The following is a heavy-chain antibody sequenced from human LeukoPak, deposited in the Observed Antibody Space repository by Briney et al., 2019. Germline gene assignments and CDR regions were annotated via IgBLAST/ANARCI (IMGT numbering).Heavy chain of an antibody. V-gene: IGHV4-31*03. CDR2: IYYSGST. CDR1: GGPISSGGYY. J-gene: IGHJ4*02. Sequence: SETLSLTCTVSGGPISSGGYYWRWIRQHPGKGLEWIGYIYYSGSTYYNPSLKSRVTISVDTSKDQFSLKLSSVTAADTAVYYCARALSTVVTRRLFDYWGQGTLVTVSS. D-gene: IGHD4-17*01. CDR3: ARALSTVVTRRLFDY.